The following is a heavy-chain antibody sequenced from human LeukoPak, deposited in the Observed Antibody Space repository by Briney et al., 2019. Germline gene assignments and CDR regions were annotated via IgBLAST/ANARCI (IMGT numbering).Heavy chain of an antibody. D-gene: IGHD2-2*01. CDR3: ARGTFLGYCSSTSCSFDY. Sequence: GGCLRLSCAASGFTFSSYAMHWVRQAPGKGLEGVAVISYDGSNKYYADSVKGRFTISRDNSKNTLYLQMNSLRAEDTAVYYCARGTFLGYCSSTSCSFDYWGQGTLVTVSS. V-gene: IGHV3-30-3*01. CDR1: GFTFSSYA. J-gene: IGHJ4*02. CDR2: ISYDGSNK.